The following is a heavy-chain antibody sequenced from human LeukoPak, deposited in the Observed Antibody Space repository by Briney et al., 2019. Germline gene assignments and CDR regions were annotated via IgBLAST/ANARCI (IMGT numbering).Heavy chain of an antibody. J-gene: IGHJ4*02. D-gene: IGHD4-17*01. V-gene: IGHV3-30*18. CDR3: AKASLFHDYGDYVDY. CDR2: ISYDGSNK. CDR1: GFTFSSYG. Sequence: GGSLRLSCAASGFTFSSYGMHWVRQAPGKGLEWVAVISYDGSNKYYADSVKGRFTISRDNSKNTLYLQMNSLRAEDTAVYYCAKASLFHDYGDYVDYWGQGTLVTVSS.